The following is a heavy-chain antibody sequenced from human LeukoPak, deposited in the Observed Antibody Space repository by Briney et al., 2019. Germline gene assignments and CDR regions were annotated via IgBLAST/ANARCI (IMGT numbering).Heavy chain of an antibody. J-gene: IGHJ4*02. V-gene: IGHV1-69*05. CDR2: IIPIFGTA. Sequence: SVKVSCKASGGTFSSYAISWVRQAPGQGLEWMGGIIPIFGTANYAQKLQGRVTMTTDTSTSTAYMELRSLRSDDTAVYYCAREAEYFGAGSYAYWGQGTLVTVSS. D-gene: IGHD3-10*01. CDR1: GGTFSSYA. CDR3: AREAEYFGAGSYAY.